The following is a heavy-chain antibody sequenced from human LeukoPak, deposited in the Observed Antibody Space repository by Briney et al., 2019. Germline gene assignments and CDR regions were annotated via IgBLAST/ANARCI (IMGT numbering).Heavy chain of an antibody. CDR2: ISYDGDNT. D-gene: IGHD3-10*01. CDR3: AKLRGSGTYYPHFDY. CDR1: GFTFSSYA. J-gene: IGHJ4*02. Sequence: PGGSLRLSCVASGFTFSSYAMHWVRQAPGKGLEWVALISYDGDNTDYADSVRGRFTISRDNSKNTVYLQMSSLRAEDTAVYYCAKLRGSGTYYPHFDYWGQGTLVTVSS. V-gene: IGHV3-30-3*02.